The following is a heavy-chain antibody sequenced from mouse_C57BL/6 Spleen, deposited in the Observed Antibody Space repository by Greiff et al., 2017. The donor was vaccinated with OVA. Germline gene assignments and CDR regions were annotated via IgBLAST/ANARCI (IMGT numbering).Heavy chain of an antibody. Sequence: VQLQQPGAELVKPGASVKLSCKASGYTFTSYWMQWVKQRPGQGLEWIGEIEPSDSYTNYNQKFKGKAKVTVDTSSSTAYMQHSSLTSEDCAVYYCERSGYNYEKGSMDYWGQGTSVTVSS. CDR1: GYTFTSYW. V-gene: IGHV1-50*01. D-gene: IGHD1-3*01. J-gene: IGHJ4*01. CDR3: ERSGYNYEKGSMDY. CDR2: IEPSDSYT.